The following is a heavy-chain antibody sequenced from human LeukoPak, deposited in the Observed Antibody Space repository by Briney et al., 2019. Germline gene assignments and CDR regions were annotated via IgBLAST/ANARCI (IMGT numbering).Heavy chain of an antibody. V-gene: IGHV3-7*03. Sequence: GGSLRLSCAASGFALSSHWMTRVRQVPGRGPEWVANVNRDGSETYYLDSVKGRFTISKDNAKNSLYLQMNSLRAEDTALYHCARNNGMDVRGQGTTVIVSS. CDR3: ARNNGMDV. CDR1: GFALSSHW. CDR2: VNRDGSET. J-gene: IGHJ6*02.